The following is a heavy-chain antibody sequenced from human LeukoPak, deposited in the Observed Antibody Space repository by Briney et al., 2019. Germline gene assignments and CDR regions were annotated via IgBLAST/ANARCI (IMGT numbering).Heavy chain of an antibody. Sequence: PGGSLRLSCAASGFTFSSYGMHWVRQVPGKGLEWLSRINNDGVSTSYADSVKGRFTISRDNAKNTLYLRMNSLRAEDTAIYYCARKPLSGGYGGTIDYWGQGTLVTVSS. CDR1: GFTFSSYG. CDR3: ARKPLSGGYGGTIDY. CDR2: INNDGVST. J-gene: IGHJ4*02. D-gene: IGHD5-12*01. V-gene: IGHV3-74*01.